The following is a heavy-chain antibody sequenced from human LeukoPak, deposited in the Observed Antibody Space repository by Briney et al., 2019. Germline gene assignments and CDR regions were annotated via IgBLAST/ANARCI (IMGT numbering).Heavy chain of an antibody. V-gene: IGHV3-21*01. CDR2: ISSTSSYI. Sequence: GGSLRLSCAASGFTFSNYNMNWVRQAPGKWLEWVSFISSTSSYIYYADSVKGRFTISRDNAKNSLYLQMNSLRAEDTAVYYCARGVLSLRWFGELVGSHMDVWGKGTTVTVSS. J-gene: IGHJ6*03. CDR1: GFTFSNYN. D-gene: IGHD3-10*01. CDR3: ARGVLSLRWFGELVGSHMDV.